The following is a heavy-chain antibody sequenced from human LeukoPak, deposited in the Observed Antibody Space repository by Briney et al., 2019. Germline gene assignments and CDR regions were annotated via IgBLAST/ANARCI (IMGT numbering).Heavy chain of an antibody. D-gene: IGHD1-26*01. CDR1: GGSISSLY. J-gene: IGHJ5*02. CDR2: IYYTGST. Sequence: SETLSLTCSVSGGSISSLYWSWIRQPPGKGLEWIGYIYYTGSTNYNPSLRSRASISLDTSKNLCSLRLTSVTAADTAVYYCARHAIYSGGYSYWFDPWGLGTLVTVSS. CDR3: ARHAIYSGGYSYWFDP. V-gene: IGHV4-59*08.